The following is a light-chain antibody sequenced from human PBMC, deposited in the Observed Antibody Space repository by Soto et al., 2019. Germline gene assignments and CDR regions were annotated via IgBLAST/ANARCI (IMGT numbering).Light chain of an antibody. CDR2: GNI. Sequence: QSVLTQPPSVSGAPGQRVTISCTGSSSNIGAGYDVHWYQQLPGTAPKLLIYGNINRPSGVPDRFSGSKSRTSASLAITGLQAEDEADYFCQSYDSSLSDSRVFGGGTKLTVL. J-gene: IGLJ2*01. V-gene: IGLV1-40*01. CDR3: QSYDSSLSDSRV. CDR1: SSNIGAGYD.